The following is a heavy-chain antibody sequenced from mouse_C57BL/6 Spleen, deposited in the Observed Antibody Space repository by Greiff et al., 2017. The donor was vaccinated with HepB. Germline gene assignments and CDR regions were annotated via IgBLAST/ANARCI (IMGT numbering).Heavy chain of an antibody. CDR2: INPYNGGT. V-gene: IGHV1-19*01. CDR3: ARGDYDPYYYAMDY. D-gene: IGHD2-4*01. CDR1: GYTFTDYY. J-gene: IGHJ4*01. Sequence: VQLQQSGPVLVKPGASVKMSCKASGYTFTDYYMNWVKQSHGKSLEWIGVINPYNGGTSYNQKFKGKATLTVDKSSSTAYMELNSLTSEDSAVYYCARGDYDPYYYAMDYWGQGTSVTVSS.